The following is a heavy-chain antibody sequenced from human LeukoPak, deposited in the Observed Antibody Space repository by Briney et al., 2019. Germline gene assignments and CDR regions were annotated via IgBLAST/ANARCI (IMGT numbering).Heavy chain of an antibody. V-gene: IGHV3-7*01. D-gene: IGHD3-22*01. J-gene: IGHJ4*02. CDR3: ARARAQTFSFDSSGYYLDY. CDR1: GFTFSSYW. CDR2: IKQDGSEK. Sequence: GGSLRLSCAASGFTFSSYWMSWVRQAPGKGLEWVANIKQDGSEKYYVDSVKGRFTISRDNAKNSLSLQMNTLRAEDTAVFYCARARAQTFSFDSSGYYLDYWGQGALVTVSS.